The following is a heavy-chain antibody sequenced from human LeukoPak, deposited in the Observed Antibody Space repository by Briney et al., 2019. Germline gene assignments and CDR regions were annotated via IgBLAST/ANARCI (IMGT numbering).Heavy chain of an antibody. D-gene: IGHD3-10*01. CDR1: GGSISSYY. CDR2: IYYSGST. Sequence: PPETLSLTCTVSGGSISSYYWSWIRQPPGKGLEWIGYIYYSGSTNYNPSLKSRVTISVDTSKNQFSLKLSSVTAAGTAVYYCARTMVRGVRGAFDIWGQGTMVTVSS. V-gene: IGHV4-59*01. CDR3: ARTMVRGVRGAFDI. J-gene: IGHJ3*02.